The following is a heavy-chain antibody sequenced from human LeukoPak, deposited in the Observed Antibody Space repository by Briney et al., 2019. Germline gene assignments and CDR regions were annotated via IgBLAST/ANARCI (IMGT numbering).Heavy chain of an antibody. V-gene: IGHV3-23*01. D-gene: IGHD2-2*01. CDR2: ISDSGGST. J-gene: IGHJ4*02. Sequence: PGGSLRLSCAASEFTFSSYAMSWVRQAPGKGLEWVSAISDSGGSTYYADSVKGRFTVSRDNSKNTMYMQMNSLRAEDTAVYYCAKDRRACSSSSCYYRFDYWGQGTLVTVSS. CDR1: EFTFSSYA. CDR3: AKDRRACSSSSCYYRFDY.